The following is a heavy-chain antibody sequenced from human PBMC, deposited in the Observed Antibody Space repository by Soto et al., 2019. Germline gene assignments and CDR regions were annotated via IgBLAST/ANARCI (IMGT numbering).Heavy chain of an antibody. CDR1: GYTFTSYG. CDR3: ARDTMTTVTTVDENYYYYMDV. V-gene: IGHV1-18*01. D-gene: IGHD4-4*01. J-gene: IGHJ6*03. CDR2: ISAYNGNT. Sequence: QVQLVQSGAEVKKPGASVKVSCKASGYTFTSYGISWVRQAPGQGLEWMGWISAYNGNTNYAQKLQGRVTMTTDTSTSTAYMELRSLRSDDTAVYYCARDTMTTVTTVDENYYYYMDVWGKGTTVTVSS.